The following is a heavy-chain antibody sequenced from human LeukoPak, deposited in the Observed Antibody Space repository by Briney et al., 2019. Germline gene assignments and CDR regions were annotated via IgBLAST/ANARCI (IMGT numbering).Heavy chain of an antibody. D-gene: IGHD2-2*01. Sequence: NRGESLKISCKGSGYSFTSYWIGWVRQMPGKGLEWMGIIYPGDSDTRYSPSFQGQVTISADKSISTAYLQWSSLKASDTAMYYCARPAYLGYCSSTSCHDAFDIWGQGTMVTVSS. CDR1: GYSFTSYW. V-gene: IGHV5-51*01. CDR2: IYPGDSDT. J-gene: IGHJ3*02. CDR3: ARPAYLGYCSSTSCHDAFDI.